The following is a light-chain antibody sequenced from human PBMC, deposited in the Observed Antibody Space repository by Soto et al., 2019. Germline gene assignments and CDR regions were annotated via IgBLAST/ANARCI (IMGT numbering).Light chain of an antibody. J-gene: IGLJ3*02. CDR1: TSNVGNNA. CDR3: GAWDDSLNGVV. V-gene: IGLV1-36*01. CDR2: SDG. Sequence: QSVLTQPPSVSEAPRQRVTISCSGSTSNVGNNAVNWYQQVPGKPPRLLIYSDGLLPSGVSDRFSGSKSGTSASLAISGLQSEDEADYYCGAWDDSLNGVVFGGGTKLTVL.